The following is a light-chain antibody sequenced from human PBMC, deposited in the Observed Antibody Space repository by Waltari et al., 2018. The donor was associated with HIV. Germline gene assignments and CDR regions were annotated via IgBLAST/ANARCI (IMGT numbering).Light chain of an antibody. J-gene: IGLJ2*01. CDR1: SSDIGAYDY. CDR2: DVN. Sequence: HSALTQPRSVSGSPGQSVTLSCTGTSSDIGAYDYVSWFQKFPGRAPKLLIFDVNKRPSGVPDRFSGFKSGDTASLIISGLQPDDESDYFCSSYGGVASYLIFGGGTTLTVL. V-gene: IGLV2-11*01. CDR3: SSYGGVASYLI.